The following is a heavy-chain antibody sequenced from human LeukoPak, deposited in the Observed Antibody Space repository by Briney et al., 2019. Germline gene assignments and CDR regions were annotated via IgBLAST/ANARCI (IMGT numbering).Heavy chain of an antibody. D-gene: IGHD5-18*01. V-gene: IGHV4-39*01. Sequence: SETLSLTCTVSGGSISSSSYYWGWIRQPPGKGLEWIGSIYYSGSTYYNPSLKSRVTISVDTSKNQCSLKLSSVTAADTAVYYCARSYRYSYGFFDYWGQGTLVTVSS. CDR3: ARSYRYSYGFFDY. CDR1: GGSISSSSYY. CDR2: IYYSGST. J-gene: IGHJ4*02.